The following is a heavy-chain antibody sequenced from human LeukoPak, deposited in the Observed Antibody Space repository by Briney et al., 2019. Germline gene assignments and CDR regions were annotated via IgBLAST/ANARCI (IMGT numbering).Heavy chain of an antibody. Sequence: PGGSLRLSCAASGFTFSSYAMSWVRQAPGKGLEWVSAISGSGGSTYYADSVKGRFTISRDNSKNTLYLQMNSLRAEDTAVYNCAKDGAFGGVIVPFDYWGQGTLVTVSS. D-gene: IGHD3-16*02. CDR3: AKDGAFGGVIVPFDY. CDR1: GFTFSSYA. V-gene: IGHV3-23*01. CDR2: ISGSGGST. J-gene: IGHJ4*02.